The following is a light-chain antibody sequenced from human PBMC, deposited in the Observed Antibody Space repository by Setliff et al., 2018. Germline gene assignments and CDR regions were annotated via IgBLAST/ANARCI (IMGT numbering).Light chain of an antibody. Sequence: QSVLTQPRSVSGSPGQSVTISCTGTSSDVGGYNYVSWYQQHPGKAPKLMIXXXSKRPSGVPDRFSGSKSGNTASLIISGLQAEDEADYYCCSYAGSYTFYVFGTGTKVTV. CDR1: SSDVGGYNY. J-gene: IGLJ1*01. CDR2: XXS. CDR3: CSYAGSYTFYV. V-gene: IGLV2-11*01.